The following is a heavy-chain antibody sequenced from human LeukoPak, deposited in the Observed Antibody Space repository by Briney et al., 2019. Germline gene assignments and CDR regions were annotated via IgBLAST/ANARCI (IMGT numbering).Heavy chain of an antibody. J-gene: IGHJ5*02. Sequence: PSETLSLTCTVSGGSISSGSYYWSWIRQPAGKGLEWIGRIYTSGSTNYNPSLKSRVTISVDTSKNQFSLKLSSVTAADTAVYYCARLVAPAAIFNWFDPWGQGTLVTVSS. CDR2: IYTSGST. D-gene: IGHD2-2*01. CDR3: ARLVAPAAIFNWFDP. CDR1: GGSISSGSYY. V-gene: IGHV4-61*02.